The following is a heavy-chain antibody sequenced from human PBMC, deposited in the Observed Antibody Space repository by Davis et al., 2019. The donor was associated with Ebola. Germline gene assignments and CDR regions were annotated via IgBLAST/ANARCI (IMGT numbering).Heavy chain of an antibody. Sequence: AASVKVSCKASGYTFTSYAMHWVRQAPGQRLEWMGWINAGNGNTKYSQKFQGRVTITADESTSTAYMELSSLRSEDTAVYYCASPRSGSYYNVAYYGMDVWGQGTTVTVSS. D-gene: IGHD3-10*01. CDR3: ASPRSGSYYNVAYYGMDV. V-gene: IGHV1-3*01. CDR1: GYTFTSYA. CDR2: INAGNGNT. J-gene: IGHJ6*02.